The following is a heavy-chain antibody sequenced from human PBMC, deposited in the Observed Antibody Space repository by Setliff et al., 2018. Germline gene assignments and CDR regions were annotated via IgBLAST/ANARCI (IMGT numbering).Heavy chain of an antibody. CDR2: IYHGGTT. CDR3: ARHSSWGTVTDRLHYNFFDF. J-gene: IGHJ4*02. D-gene: IGHD3-10*01. V-gene: IGHV4-38-2*01. CDR1: GYSIRNGYY. Sequence: SETLSLTCGVSGYSIRNGYYWAWIRQHPGKGLEWIGSIYHGGTTYYSPSLKTRVTMSVDPSKNQFSLHLSSVTAADTAIYYCARHSSWGTVTDRLHYNFFDFWGQGTLVTVSS.